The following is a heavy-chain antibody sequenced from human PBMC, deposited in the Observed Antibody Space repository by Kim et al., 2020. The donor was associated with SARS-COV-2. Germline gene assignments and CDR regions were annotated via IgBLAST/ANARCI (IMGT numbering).Heavy chain of an antibody. CDR1: GGSISSYY. CDR2: IYYSGST. D-gene: IGHD1-26*01. V-gene: IGHV4-59*01. Sequence: SETLSLTCTVSGGSISSYYWSWIRQPPGKGLEWIGYIYYSGSTNYNPSLKSRVTISVDTSKNQFSLKLSSVTAADTAVYYCAREWEVGATFIGYWGQGTLVTVSS. CDR3: AREWEVGATFIGY. J-gene: IGHJ4*02.